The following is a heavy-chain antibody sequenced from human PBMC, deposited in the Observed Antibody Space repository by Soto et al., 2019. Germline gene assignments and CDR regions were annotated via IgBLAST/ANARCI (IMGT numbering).Heavy chain of an antibody. J-gene: IGHJ4*02. V-gene: IGHV1-3*01. CDR1: GYTFTSYP. CDR3: ARKDSYGAGIYDFGH. Sequence: QVQLVQSGADLREPGASVQVSCKASGYTFTSYPVHWVRQAPGQRLQWMGWINAANGDTGSSQKFQGRVTFTSDTSSSTLYMELSSLTSEDTAVYYCARKDSYGAGIYDFGHWGQGTLVTVSS. CDR2: INAANGDT. D-gene: IGHD3-10*01.